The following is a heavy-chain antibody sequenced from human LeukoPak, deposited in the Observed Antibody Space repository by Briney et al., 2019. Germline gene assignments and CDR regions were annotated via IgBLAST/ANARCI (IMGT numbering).Heavy chain of an antibody. Sequence: SETLSLACTVSGGSVSSNRYYWGWIRQPPGKGLEWIGSMYYNGGTYYNPSLKSRVTISADTNKNQFSLKLTSATAADTAVYFCARDPDYFDDSGYTWGQGTLVTVSS. CDR3: ARDPDYFDDSGYT. CDR2: MYYNGGT. V-gene: IGHV4-39*07. D-gene: IGHD5-12*01. CDR1: GGSVSSNRYY. J-gene: IGHJ5*02.